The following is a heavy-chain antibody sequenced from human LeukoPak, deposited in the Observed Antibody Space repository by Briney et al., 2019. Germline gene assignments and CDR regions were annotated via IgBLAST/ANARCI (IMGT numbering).Heavy chain of an antibody. CDR3: ASTKGWSYPLYWYFDL. V-gene: IGHV3-23*01. J-gene: IGHJ2*01. D-gene: IGHD1-26*01. Sequence: PGGSLRLSCAASGFTFSSHGMNWVRQAPGKGLEWVSGISPSGGITYYTDSVKGRFTISRDNSKNTQSLQMNSLRAEDTAVYYCASTKGWSYPLYWYFDLWGRGTLVTVSS. CDR2: ISPSGGIT. CDR1: GFTFSSHG.